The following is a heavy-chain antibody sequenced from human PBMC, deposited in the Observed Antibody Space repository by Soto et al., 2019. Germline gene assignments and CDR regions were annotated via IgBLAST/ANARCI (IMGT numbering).Heavy chain of an antibody. CDR2: INSNSGGT. J-gene: IGHJ4*02. V-gene: IGHV1-2*02. CDR1: GYTFTDYY. Sequence: QVQLVQSGAEVKKPGASVKVSCEASGYTFTDYYMHWVRQAPGQGLEGMGWINSNSGGTNYAQKFQGRVTMTRDTSITTVYMELRRLRSDDTAVYYCARDSPSLAYCGGDCYSIDYWGQGTLVTVSS. D-gene: IGHD2-21*02. CDR3: ARDSPSLAYCGGDCYSIDY.